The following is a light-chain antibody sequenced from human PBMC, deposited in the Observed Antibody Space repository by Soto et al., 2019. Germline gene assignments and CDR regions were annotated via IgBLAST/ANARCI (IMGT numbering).Light chain of an antibody. CDR3: QQRSKWRT. CDR1: QSVSSSY. V-gene: IGKV3D-20*02. Sequence: ENVLTQSPGTPAFSPGERATPSCRASQSVSSSYLAWYQQKPGQAPRLLISAASSRATGIPARFSGSGFGTDYTLTISSLEPEDFAVYYCQQRSKWRTFGQGTKVDIK. CDR2: AAS. J-gene: IGKJ1*01.